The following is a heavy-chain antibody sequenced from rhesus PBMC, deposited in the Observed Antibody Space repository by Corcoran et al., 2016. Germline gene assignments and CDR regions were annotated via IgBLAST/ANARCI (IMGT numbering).Heavy chain of an antibody. Sequence: QVQLQESGPGLVKSSETLSLTCAVSGASISSYWWTWIRQPPGKGLEWIGEINGKSGSNDYNPASKSRVNISKDASKNQFSLKLNSVTAADTAVYYCASEVVYWGQGVLVTVSS. D-gene: IGHD2-39*01. CDR3: ASEVVY. CDR2: INGKSGSN. J-gene: IGHJ4*01. V-gene: IGHV4-80*01. CDR1: GASISSYW.